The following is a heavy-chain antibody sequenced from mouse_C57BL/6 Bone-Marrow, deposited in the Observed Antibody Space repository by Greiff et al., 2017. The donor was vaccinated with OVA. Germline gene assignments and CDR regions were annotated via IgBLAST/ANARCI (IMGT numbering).Heavy chain of an antibody. CDR2: IDPSDSYT. J-gene: IGHJ1*03. CDR3: ARRRYYYGINYWYFDV. Sequence: VQLQQPGAELVMPGASVKLSCKASGYTFTSYWMHWVKQRPGQGLEWIGEIDPSDSYTNYNQKFKGKSTLTVDKSSSTAYMQLSSLTSEDSAVYYCARRRYYYGINYWYFDVWGTGTTVTVSS. V-gene: IGHV1-69*01. D-gene: IGHD1-1*01. CDR1: GYTFTSYW.